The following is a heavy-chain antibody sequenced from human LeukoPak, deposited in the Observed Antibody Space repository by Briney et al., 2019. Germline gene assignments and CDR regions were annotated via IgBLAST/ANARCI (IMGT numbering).Heavy chain of an antibody. Sequence: ASVKVSCKASGYTFTSYAMHWVRQAPGQRLEWMGWINAGNGNTKYSQKFQGRVTITRDTSASTACMELSSLRSEDTAVYYCARDLWGRGSYIEYYFDYWGQGTLVTVSS. CDR3: ARDLWGRGSYIEYYFDY. J-gene: IGHJ4*02. CDR1: GYTFTSYA. D-gene: IGHD1-26*01. V-gene: IGHV1-3*01. CDR2: INAGNGNT.